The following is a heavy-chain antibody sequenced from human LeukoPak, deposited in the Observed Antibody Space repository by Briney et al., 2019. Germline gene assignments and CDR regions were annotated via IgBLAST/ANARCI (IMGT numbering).Heavy chain of an antibody. D-gene: IGHD5-18*01. CDR3: AKSARAIQLWLLDY. V-gene: IGHV3-30*18. CDR2: ISYDGSNK. J-gene: IGHJ4*02. Sequence: SGRSLRPSCAASGFTFSSYGMHWVRQAPGKGLEWVAVISYDGSNKYYADSVKGRFTISRDNSKNTLYLQMNSLRAEDTAVYYCAKSARAIQLWLLDYWGQGTLVTVSS. CDR1: GFTFSSYG.